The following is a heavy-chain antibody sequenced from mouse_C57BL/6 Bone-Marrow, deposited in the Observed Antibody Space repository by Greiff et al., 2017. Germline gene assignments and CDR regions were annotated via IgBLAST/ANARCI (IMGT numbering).Heavy chain of an antibody. CDR2: IHPNSGST. V-gene: IGHV1-64*01. CDR3: ANGSRRRYAMDY. D-gene: IGHD1-1*01. Sequence: VKLQQPGAELVKPGASVKLSCKASGYTFTSYWMHWVKQRPGQGLEWIGMIHPNSGSTNYNEKFKSKATLTVDKSSSTAYMQLSSLTSEDSAVYYCANGSRRRYAMDYWGQGTSVTVSS. CDR1: GYTFTSYW. J-gene: IGHJ4*01.